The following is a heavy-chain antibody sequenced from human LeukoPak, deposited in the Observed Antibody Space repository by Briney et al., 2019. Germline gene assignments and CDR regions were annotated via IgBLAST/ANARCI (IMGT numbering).Heavy chain of an antibody. CDR2: INHSGGS. D-gene: IGHD6-19*01. J-gene: IGHJ4*02. CDR3: ARDSGGWSLDY. V-gene: IGHV4-34*01. CDR1: GESFSGYY. Sequence: SETLSLTCAVYGESFSGYYWSWIRQPPGKGLEWIGEINHSGGSNYNPSLKSRVTISVDTSKNQFPLKLRSVTAADTAVYYCARDSGGWSLDYWGQGTLATVSS.